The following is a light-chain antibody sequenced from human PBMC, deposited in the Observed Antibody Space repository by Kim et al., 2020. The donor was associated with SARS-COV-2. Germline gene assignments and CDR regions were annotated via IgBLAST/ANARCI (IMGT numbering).Light chain of an antibody. J-gene: IGLJ3*02. CDR2: DVT. CDR3: CSYAGRYSWV. V-gene: IGLV2-11*03. CDR1: SSDVGGYNS. Sequence: GQSVTISCTGSSSDVGGYNSVSWYQQHSDKAPKVMIYDVTQRPSGVPDRFSSSKSGNTASLTISGLQAEDEADYYCCSYAGRYSWVFGGGTQLTVL.